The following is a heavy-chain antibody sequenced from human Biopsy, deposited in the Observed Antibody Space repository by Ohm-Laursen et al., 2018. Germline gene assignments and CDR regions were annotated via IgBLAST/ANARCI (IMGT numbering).Heavy chain of an antibody. D-gene: IGHD6-19*01. CDR3: ARGRRTSGWPYFAN. Sequence: GSLSLTCTVSGDSLSSGPDNWSWIRQPPGQGLEYIGFIYSGGNTNYNPSLQNRVTMSVDTSKNQFSLKLGSVIAADTAVYYCARGRRTSGWPYFANWGQGTLVIVSS. J-gene: IGHJ4*02. CDR2: IYSGGNT. CDR1: GDSLSSGPDN. V-gene: IGHV4-61*01.